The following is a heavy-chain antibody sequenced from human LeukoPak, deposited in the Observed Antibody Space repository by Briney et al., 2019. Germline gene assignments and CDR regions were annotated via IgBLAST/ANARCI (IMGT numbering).Heavy chain of an antibody. CDR3: ARGPRDFWSGYSWSGLFDP. Sequence: SETLSLTCAVYGGSFSGYYWSWIRQPPGKGLEWIGEINHSGSTNYNPSLKRRVTISVDTSKNQFSLKLSSVTAADTAVYYCARGPRDFWSGYSWSGLFDPWGQGTLVTVSS. V-gene: IGHV4-34*01. D-gene: IGHD3-3*01. CDR1: GGSFSGYY. J-gene: IGHJ5*02. CDR2: INHSGST.